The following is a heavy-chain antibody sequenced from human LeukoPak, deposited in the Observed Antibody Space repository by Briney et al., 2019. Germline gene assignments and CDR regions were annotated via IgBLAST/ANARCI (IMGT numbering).Heavy chain of an antibody. CDR2: IYHSGST. CDR1: GYSISSGYY. Sequence: SSETLSLTCTVSGYSISSGYYWGWIRQPPGKGLEWIGSIYHSGSTYYNPSLKSRVIISVDTSKNQFSLKLSSVTAADTAVYYCARAEASVLMVYAIGRFDPWGQGTLVTVSS. CDR3: ARAEASVLMVYAIGRFDP. J-gene: IGHJ5*02. D-gene: IGHD2-8*01. V-gene: IGHV4-38-2*02.